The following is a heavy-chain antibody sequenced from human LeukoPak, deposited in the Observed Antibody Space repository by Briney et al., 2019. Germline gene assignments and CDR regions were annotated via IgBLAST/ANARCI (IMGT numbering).Heavy chain of an antibody. V-gene: IGHV4-4*07. CDR2: IYTSGST. CDR3: ARVGSSSWYGNWFDP. CDR1: GGSISSYY. D-gene: IGHD6-13*01. Sequence: SETLSLTCTVSGGSISSYYWSWIRQPAGKGLEWIGRIYTSGSTNYNPSLKSRVTMSVDTSKNQFSLKLSSVTAADTAVYYCARVGSSSWYGNWFDPWGQGTLVTVSS. J-gene: IGHJ5*02.